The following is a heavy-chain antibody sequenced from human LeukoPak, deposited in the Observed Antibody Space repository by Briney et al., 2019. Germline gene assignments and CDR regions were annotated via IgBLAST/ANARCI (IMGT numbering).Heavy chain of an antibody. CDR2: IHYGGSA. CDR1: GASISSTSYY. V-gene: IGHV4-39*01. Sequence: SEPLSLTCTVSGASISSTSYYWGWIRQPPEKGLQWIGSIHYGGSAYYNPSLKSRITISVDTSKNQFSLKLSSVTATDTAVYYCARLTFYYNGSGYYFDYWGEGTLVTVSS. J-gene: IGHJ4*02. CDR3: ARLTFYYNGSGYYFDY. D-gene: IGHD3-22*01.